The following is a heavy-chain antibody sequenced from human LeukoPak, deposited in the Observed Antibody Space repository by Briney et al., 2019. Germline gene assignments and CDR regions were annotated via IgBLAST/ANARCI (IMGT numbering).Heavy chain of an antibody. Sequence: ASVKVSCKASGYTFTSYGISWVRQAPGQGLEWMGWINPNSGGTNYAQKFQGRVTMTRDTSISTAYMELSRLRSDDTAVYYCARDRAVPYYFDYWGQGTLVTVSS. CDR3: ARDRAVPYYFDY. V-gene: IGHV1-2*02. J-gene: IGHJ4*02. CDR1: GYTFTSYG. CDR2: INPNSGGT.